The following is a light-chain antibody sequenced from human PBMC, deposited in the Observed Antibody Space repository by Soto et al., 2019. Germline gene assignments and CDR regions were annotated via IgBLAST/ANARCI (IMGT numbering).Light chain of an antibody. V-gene: IGKV1-12*01. CDR1: QDVSSW. CDR3: QQANSFPWT. CDR2: DAS. Sequence: DIQVTQSPSSVSASVGDRVTIYCRASQDVSSWLAWYQQKPGKAPELLIYDASTLQSGVPSRFSGSGSGTAFTLTTTSLRPEDSATYFCQQANSFPWTFGQGTKVEIK. J-gene: IGKJ1*01.